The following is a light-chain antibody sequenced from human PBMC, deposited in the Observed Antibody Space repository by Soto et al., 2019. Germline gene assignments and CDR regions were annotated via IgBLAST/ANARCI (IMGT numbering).Light chain of an antibody. CDR3: HSYDSTLSASI. Sequence: QSVLTQPPSVSGAPGQRITISCTGSSSNIGAGYDVHWYHQLPGTAPKLLIFGNTNRPSGVPDRFPGSKSGTSASLAITGLPADDEADYYCHSYDSTLSASIFGGGTKLTVL. V-gene: IGLV1-40*01. CDR1: SSNIGAGYD. J-gene: IGLJ2*01. CDR2: GNT.